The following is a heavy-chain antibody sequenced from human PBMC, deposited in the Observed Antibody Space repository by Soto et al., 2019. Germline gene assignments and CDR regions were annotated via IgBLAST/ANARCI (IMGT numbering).Heavy chain of an antibody. Sequence: EVQLLESGGGVVQPGGSLRLSCAASGITFSSYAMSWVRQAPGKGLEWVSAISGSGGSTYYADSVKGRFTISRDNSKNTLYLQMNSLRAEDTAVYYCAKDYGGNPNYWYFDLWGRGTLVTVSS. J-gene: IGHJ2*01. D-gene: IGHD4-17*01. CDR1: GITFSSYA. V-gene: IGHV3-23*01. CDR3: AKDYGGNPNYWYFDL. CDR2: ISGSGGST.